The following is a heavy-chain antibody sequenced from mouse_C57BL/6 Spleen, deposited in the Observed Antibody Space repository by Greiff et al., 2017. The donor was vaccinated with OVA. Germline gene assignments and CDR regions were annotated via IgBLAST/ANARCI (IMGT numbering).Heavy chain of an antibody. D-gene: IGHD1-1*01. J-gene: IGHJ3*01. V-gene: IGHV1-66*01. CDR2: IYPGSGNT. CDR1: GYSFTSYY. Sequence: VMLVESGPELVKPGASVKISCKASGYSFTSYYIHWVKQRPGQGLEWIGWIYPGSGNTKYNEKFKGKATLTADTSSSTAYMHLSSLTSEDSAVYYCAREDYGSSAWFAYWGQGTLVTVSA. CDR3: AREDYGSSAWFAY.